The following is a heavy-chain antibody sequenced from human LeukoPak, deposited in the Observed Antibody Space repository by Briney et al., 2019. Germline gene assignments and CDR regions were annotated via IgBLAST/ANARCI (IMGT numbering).Heavy chain of an antibody. J-gene: IGHJ4*02. CDR1: GFTFSNYW. CDR3: AREVTPYY. D-gene: IGHD2-15*01. V-gene: IGHV3-7*01. Sequence: GGSLRLSCAVSGFTFSNYWMTWVRQAPGKGLEWVANIKQDGSEEYYVDSVKGRFTISRDNAKNSLFLQMNSLRAEDTAVYYCAREVTPYYWGQGTLVTVSS. CDR2: IKQDGSEE.